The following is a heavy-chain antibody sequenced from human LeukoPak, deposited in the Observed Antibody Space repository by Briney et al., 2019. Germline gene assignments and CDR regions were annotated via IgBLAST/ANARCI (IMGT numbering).Heavy chain of an antibody. CDR3: ARKPGAADYYFDC. D-gene: IGHD2-8*02. Sequence: GESLKISCKGSGFTFSTYAMRWVRQAPGKGLEWVSTISANGGSTYYADSVKGRFTISRDNSKDTLYLQMNSLRAEDTGVYYCARKPGAADYYFDCWGQGTLVTVSS. J-gene: IGHJ4*02. V-gene: IGHV3-23*01. CDR1: GFTFSTYA. CDR2: ISANGGST.